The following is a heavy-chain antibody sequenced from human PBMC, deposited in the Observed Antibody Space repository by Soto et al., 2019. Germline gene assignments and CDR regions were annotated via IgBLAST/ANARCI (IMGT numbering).Heavy chain of an antibody. CDR3: ARRIYGANDF. D-gene: IGHD4-17*01. Sequence: GESLKISCQASGYSFSTHWIDWVRQMPGKGLQWMGVIYPDDSDTKYSPSFQGHVTLSVDKSTSTAYLQVNGLKASDSAMYYCARRIYGANDFWGQGTLVTVSS. CDR2: IYPDDSDT. V-gene: IGHV5-51*01. J-gene: IGHJ4*02. CDR1: GYSFSTHW.